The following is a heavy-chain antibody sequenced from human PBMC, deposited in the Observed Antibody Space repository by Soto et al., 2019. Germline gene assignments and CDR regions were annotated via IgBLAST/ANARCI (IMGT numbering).Heavy chain of an antibody. CDR3: ARDARGTRGSDEMDI. D-gene: IGHD1-1*01. Sequence: ASVKISCKASGYIFTGYHIHWVREAPGRGLEWMGWINPNSGDTEYAQNFQGRVTMTRDTSFNLVYMEMSGLMSDDTAVYYCARDARGTRGSDEMDIWGKGTTVTVSS. V-gene: IGHV1-2*02. CDR2: INPNSGDT. J-gene: IGHJ6*04. CDR1: GYIFTGYH.